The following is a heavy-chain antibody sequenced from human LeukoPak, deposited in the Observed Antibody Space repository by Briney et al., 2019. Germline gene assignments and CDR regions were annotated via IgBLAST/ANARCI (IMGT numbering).Heavy chain of an antibody. J-gene: IGHJ4*02. CDR1: GGSISSYY. V-gene: IGHV4-4*07. CDR3: AGHHPRNTVDF. D-gene: IGHD2/OR15-2a*01. Sequence: SETLSLTCAVSGGSISSYYWSWIRQPAGKGLEWIGRIYTSGSTNYNPSLKSRVTMSVDTSKNQFSLKLSSVTAADTAVYYCAGHHPRNTVDFWGQGTLVTVSS. CDR2: IYTSGST.